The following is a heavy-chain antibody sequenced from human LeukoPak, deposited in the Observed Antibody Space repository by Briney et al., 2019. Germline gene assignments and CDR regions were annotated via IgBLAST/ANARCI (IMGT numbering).Heavy chain of an antibody. CDR1: GFTFSSYE. Sequence: GGSLRLSCAASGFTFSSYEMHWVRQAPGKGLEWVSSVSSSGFTVFYTDSVRGQFTISRDNTKNSLHLQMNSLRVEDTAVYYCARGRTWYYDSSGYYPFDHWGQGTLVTVSS. CDR3: ARGRTWYYDSSGYYPFDH. V-gene: IGHV3-48*03. J-gene: IGHJ4*02. D-gene: IGHD3-22*01. CDR2: VSSSGFTV.